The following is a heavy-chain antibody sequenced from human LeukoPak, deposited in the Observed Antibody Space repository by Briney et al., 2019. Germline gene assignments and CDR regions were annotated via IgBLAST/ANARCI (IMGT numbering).Heavy chain of an antibody. CDR3: ATGLPVVTATIDY. J-gene: IGHJ4*02. V-gene: IGHV3-73*01. CDR2: IRSKADDFAT. Sequence: GGSLRLSCAASGFTFSASAMHWVRQASGKGLEWVGRIRSKADDFATAYAASVKGRFLISRDDSKNTAYLQMNSLKTEDTAVYYCATGLPVVTATIDYWGQGTLVTVSS. D-gene: IGHD2-21*02. CDR1: GFTFSASA.